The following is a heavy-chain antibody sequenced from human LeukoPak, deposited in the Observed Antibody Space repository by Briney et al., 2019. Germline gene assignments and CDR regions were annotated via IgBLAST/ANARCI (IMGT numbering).Heavy chain of an antibody. CDR1: GFTFSSYA. V-gene: IGHV3-30-3*01. Sequence: GSLRLSCAASGFTFSSYAMHWVRQAPGKGLEWVAVISYDGSNKYYADSVKGRFTISRDNSKNTLYLQMNSLRAEDTAVYYCARPLSYDFWSGYFDYWGQGTLVTVSS. J-gene: IGHJ4*02. D-gene: IGHD3-3*01. CDR3: ARPLSYDFWSGYFDY. CDR2: ISYDGSNK.